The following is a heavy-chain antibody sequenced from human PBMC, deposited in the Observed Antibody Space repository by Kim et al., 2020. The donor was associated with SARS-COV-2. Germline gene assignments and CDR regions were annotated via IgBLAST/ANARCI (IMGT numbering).Heavy chain of an antibody. CDR2: INHSGST. D-gene: IGHD6-19*01. CDR3: ARGPKYSSRLFFTFDY. CDR1: GGSFSGYY. V-gene: IGHV4-34*01. Sequence: SETLSLTCAVYGGSFSGYYWSWIRQPPGKGLEWIGEINHSGSTNYNPSLKSRVTISVDTSKNQFSLKLSSVTAADTAVYYCARGPKYSSRLFFTFDYWGQGTLVTVSS. J-gene: IGHJ4*02.